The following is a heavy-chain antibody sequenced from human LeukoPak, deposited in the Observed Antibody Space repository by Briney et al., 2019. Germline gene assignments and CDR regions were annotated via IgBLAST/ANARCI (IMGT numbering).Heavy chain of an antibody. Sequence: GASVKVSCKASGYTFTSYGLSRVRQAPGQGLEWMGWISPYNGNTNYAQKLQGRVTMTTDTSTSTAYMELRSLRSDDTALYYCARVVVVAGTNWFDPWGQGTLVTVSS. J-gene: IGHJ5*02. V-gene: IGHV1-18*01. D-gene: IGHD2-15*01. CDR2: ISPYNGNT. CDR1: GYTFTSYG. CDR3: ARVVVVAGTNWFDP.